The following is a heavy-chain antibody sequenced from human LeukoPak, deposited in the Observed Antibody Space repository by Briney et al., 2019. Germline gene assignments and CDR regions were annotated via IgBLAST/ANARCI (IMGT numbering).Heavy chain of an antibody. CDR3: AREDLKLPHNWFDP. CDR1: GGSISPYF. CDR2: ITSAGDT. Sequence: SEALSLTCTVSGGSISPYFWSWIRQPAGKGLEWIGRITSAGDTVYNPSLRGRVTMSLDTSKNQFSLILNSVTASDTALYYCAREDLKLPHNWFDPWGQGTLVTVSS. J-gene: IGHJ5*02. V-gene: IGHV4-4*07.